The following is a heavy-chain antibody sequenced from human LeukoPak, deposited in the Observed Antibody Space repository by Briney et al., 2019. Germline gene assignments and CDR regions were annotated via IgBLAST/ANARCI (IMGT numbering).Heavy chain of an antibody. CDR2: RYYSGST. D-gene: IGHD3-16*01. Sequence: SETLSLTCSVSGGSISSYYWTWIRQPPGKGLEWIGYRYYSGSTTYNPSLKSRVTISVDTSKSQFSLKLISVTAVDTAIYYCARVRGDFETDWGQGTLVTVSS. CDR3: ARVRGDFETD. J-gene: IGHJ1*01. CDR1: GGSISSYY. V-gene: IGHV4-59*01.